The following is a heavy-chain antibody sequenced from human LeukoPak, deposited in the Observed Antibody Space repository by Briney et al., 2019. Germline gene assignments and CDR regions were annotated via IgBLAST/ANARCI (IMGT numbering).Heavy chain of an antibody. D-gene: IGHD1-26*01. Sequence: GGSLRLSCAASGFTFSSYSMNWVRQAPGKGLEWVSSISSSSSYIYYADSVKGRFTISRDNAKNTLYLQMNSLRAEDTAVYYCAKDRVGATKLSNYWGQGTLVTVSS. V-gene: IGHV3-21*04. CDR3: AKDRVGATKLSNY. CDR1: GFTFSSYS. CDR2: ISSSSSYI. J-gene: IGHJ4*02.